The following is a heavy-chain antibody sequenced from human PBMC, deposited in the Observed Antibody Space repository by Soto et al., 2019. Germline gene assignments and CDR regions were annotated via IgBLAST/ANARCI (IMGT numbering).Heavy chain of an antibody. Sequence: GSFRLSCAASGFTFSSYAMSWVRHAPGKGLEWVSAISGSGGSTYYADSVKGRFTISRDNSKNTLYLQMSSLRAEDTAVYYCAKDNPPWFGLLLYRKYEDVFDIRGQGTMVPVS. CDR1: GFTFSSYA. D-gene: IGHD3-10*01. J-gene: IGHJ3*02. CDR3: AKDNPPWFGLLLYRKYEDVFDI. V-gene: IGHV3-23*01. CDR2: ISGSGGST.